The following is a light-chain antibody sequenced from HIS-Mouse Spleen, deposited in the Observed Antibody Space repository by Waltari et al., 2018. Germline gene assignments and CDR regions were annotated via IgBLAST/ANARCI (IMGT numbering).Light chain of an antibody. CDR2: DAS. Sequence: EIVLTQSPATLSLSPGERATLPCRASQSVSSYLAWYQQKPCQAPRLLIYDASNRATGSPARFSGSESGTDFTLTISSLEPEDFAVYYCQQHSNWPSLTFGGGTKVEIK. CDR1: QSVSSY. V-gene: IGKV3-11*01. J-gene: IGKJ4*01. CDR3: QQHSNWPSLT.